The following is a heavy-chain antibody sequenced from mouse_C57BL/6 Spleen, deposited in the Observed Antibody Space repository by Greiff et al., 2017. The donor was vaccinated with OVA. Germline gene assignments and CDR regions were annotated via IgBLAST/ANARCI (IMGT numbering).Heavy chain of an antibody. J-gene: IGHJ2*01. CDR3: ARRSQAYFDY. Sequence: QVQLQQSGAELVRPGASVKLSCKASGYTFTDYYINWVKQRPGQGLEWIARIYPGSGNTYYNEKFKGKATLTAEKSSSTAYMQLSSLTSEDSAVYFCARRSQAYFDYWGQGTTLTVSS. CDR2: IYPGSGNT. D-gene: IGHD3-2*02. CDR1: GYTFTDYY. V-gene: IGHV1-76*01.